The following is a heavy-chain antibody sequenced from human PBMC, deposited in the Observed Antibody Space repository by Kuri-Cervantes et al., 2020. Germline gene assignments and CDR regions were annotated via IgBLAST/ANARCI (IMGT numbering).Heavy chain of an antibody. V-gene: IGHV1-69*05. Sequence: SVKVSCKASGGTFSTYAISWVRQAPGQGLEWMGGIIPIFGTANYAQKFQGRVTITTDESTSTAYMELSSLRSEDTAVYYCAREKGRNGSDYGDYALIYWGQGTLVTVSS. J-gene: IGHJ4*02. CDR1: GGTFSTYA. CDR2: IIPIFGTA. CDR3: AREKGRNGSDYGDYALIY. D-gene: IGHD4-17*01.